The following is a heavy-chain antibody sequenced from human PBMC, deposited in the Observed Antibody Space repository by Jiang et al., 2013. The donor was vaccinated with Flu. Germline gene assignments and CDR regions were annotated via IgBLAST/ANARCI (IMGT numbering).Heavy chain of an antibody. Sequence: TFSSYAISWVRQAPGQGLEWMGGIIPIFGIANYAQKFQGRVTITADESTSTAYMELSSLRSEDTAVYYCARSNYYDSSGYVYWGQGTLVTVSS. CDR3: ARSNYYDSSGYVY. J-gene: IGHJ4*02. CDR2: IIPIFGIA. D-gene: IGHD3-22*01. CDR1: TFSSYA. V-gene: IGHV1-69*01.